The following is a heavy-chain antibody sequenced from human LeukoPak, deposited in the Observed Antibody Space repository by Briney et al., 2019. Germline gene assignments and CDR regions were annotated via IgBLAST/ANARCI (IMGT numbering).Heavy chain of an antibody. V-gene: IGHV4-59*01. J-gene: IGHJ4*02. CDR2: IYYSGST. CDR1: GDSISSYY. Sequence: SETLSLTSTVSGDSISSYYWSWIRQPPGKGLEWIGYIYYSGSTNYNPSLKSRVTMSVDTSKKQFSLRLSSVTAADTAVYYCARTKQWLMYYFDYWGQGTLATVSS. CDR3: ARTKQWLMYYFDY. D-gene: IGHD5-12*01.